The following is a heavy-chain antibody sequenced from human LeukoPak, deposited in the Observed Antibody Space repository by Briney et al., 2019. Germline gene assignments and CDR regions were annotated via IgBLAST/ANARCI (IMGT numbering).Heavy chain of an antibody. CDR3: ARDVEDGFDI. J-gene: IGHJ3*02. V-gene: IGHV1-8*03. CDR1: GYTLTGYD. Sequence: ASVKVSCKASGYTLTGYDINWVRQATGQGLEWMGWMNPNSGNTGFAQTFRGRVTLTRNTSISTAYMELSSLKFEDTAVYYCARDVEDGFDIWGQGTLVTVSS. CDR2: MNPNSGNT.